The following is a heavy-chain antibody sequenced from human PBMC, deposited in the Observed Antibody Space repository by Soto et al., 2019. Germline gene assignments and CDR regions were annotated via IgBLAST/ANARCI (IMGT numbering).Heavy chain of an antibody. Sequence: HPGGSLRLSCAASGFTFSSYWMSWVRQAPGKGLEWVANIKQDGSEKYYVDSVKGRFTISRDNAKNSLYLQMNSLRAEDTAVYYCARTILTGYYLIYYYYGMDVWGQGTTVTVSS. V-gene: IGHV3-7*01. CDR1: GFTFSSYW. J-gene: IGHJ6*02. CDR3: ARTILTGYYLIYYYYGMDV. D-gene: IGHD3-9*01. CDR2: IKQDGSEK.